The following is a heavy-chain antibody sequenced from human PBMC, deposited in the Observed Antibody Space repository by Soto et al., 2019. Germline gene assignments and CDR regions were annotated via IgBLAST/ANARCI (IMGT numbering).Heavy chain of an antibody. CDR3: ATKGVSGWFFDY. Sequence: ASVKVSCKASGGTFKSFTFTWVRQAPGQGLEWMGGIIPIFETANYAQKFQDRVTITADESTSAVYMELSSLRSADTAVYYCATKGVSGWFFDYWGQGTVVTVSS. CDR1: GGTFKSFT. J-gene: IGHJ4*02. CDR2: IIPIFETA. D-gene: IGHD6-19*01. V-gene: IGHV1-69*13.